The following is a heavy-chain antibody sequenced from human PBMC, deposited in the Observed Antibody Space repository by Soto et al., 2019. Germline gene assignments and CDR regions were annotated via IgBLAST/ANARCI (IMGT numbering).Heavy chain of an antibody. V-gene: IGHV3-53*01. D-gene: IGHD7-27*01. CDR1: GFTVSGDY. Sequence: EVKLVESGGGLVQPGGSLRLSCAVSGFTVSGDYMSWVRQAPGKGLDWVSIIYSDGSTYSIDSVKGRFTITTDPSKNTLYLQMNSLSVEDTAVYYCARVALGIGLDLFDFWGQGTLVTVSS. CDR2: IYSDGST. J-gene: IGHJ4*02. CDR3: ARVALGIGLDLFDF.